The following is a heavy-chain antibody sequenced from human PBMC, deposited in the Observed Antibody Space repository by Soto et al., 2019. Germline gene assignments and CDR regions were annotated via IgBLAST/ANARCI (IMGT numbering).Heavy chain of an antibody. CDR2: IYYSGST. V-gene: IGHV4-61*08. CDR3: ARGSTSDVYYSFDP. CDR1: GGSISSGGYS. J-gene: IGHJ5*02. D-gene: IGHD3-10*01. Sequence: SETLSLTCAVSGGSISSGGYSWNWIRQPPGKGLEWIGYIYYSGSTNYNPSLKSRVTISVDTSKNQFSLKLSSVTAADTAVYYCARGSTSDVYYSFDPWGQGTLVTVSS.